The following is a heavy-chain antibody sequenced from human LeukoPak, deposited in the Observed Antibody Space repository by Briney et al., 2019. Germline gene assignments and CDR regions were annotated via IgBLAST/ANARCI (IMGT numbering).Heavy chain of an antibody. J-gene: IGHJ4*02. CDR3: ARDGASSSSWYLTIDY. Sequence: SETLSLTCTVSGGSISSSSYYWGWIRQPPGKGLEWIGSIYYSGSTYYNPSLKSRVTISVDTSKNQFSLKLSSVTAADTAVYYCARDGASSSSWYLTIDYWGQGTLVTVSS. D-gene: IGHD6-13*01. CDR1: GGSISSSSYY. CDR2: IYYSGST. V-gene: IGHV4-39*07.